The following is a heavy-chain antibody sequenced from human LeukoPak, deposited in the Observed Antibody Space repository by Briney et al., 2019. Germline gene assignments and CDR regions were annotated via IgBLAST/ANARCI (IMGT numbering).Heavy chain of an antibody. D-gene: IGHD4-17*01. J-gene: IGHJ5*02. V-gene: IGHV1-24*01. CDR3: ATARAVYGDYGYNWFDP. CDR1: GYTLTELS. Sequence: ASVKVSCKGSGYTLTELSMHWVRQAPGKGLEWMGGFDPEDGETIYAQKFQGRVTMTEDTSTDTAYMELSSLRSEATAVYYCATARAVYGDYGYNWFDPWGQGTLVTVSS. CDR2: FDPEDGET.